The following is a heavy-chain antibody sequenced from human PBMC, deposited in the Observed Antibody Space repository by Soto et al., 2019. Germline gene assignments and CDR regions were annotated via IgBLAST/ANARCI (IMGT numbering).Heavy chain of an antibody. Sequence: SQTLSLTCGISGDSVSSNTAGWSRIRQSPSRGLEWLGRTYYRSKWYYDYGVSVRGRITINPDTWKNQISLQLNSVTPEDTVVYYCAKGGLVRGSFHGWFDPWGQGMLVTVSS. D-gene: IGHD3-10*01. V-gene: IGHV6-1*01. J-gene: IGHJ5*02. CDR2: TYYRSKWYY. CDR3: AKGGLVRGSFHGWFDP. CDR1: GDSVSSNTAG.